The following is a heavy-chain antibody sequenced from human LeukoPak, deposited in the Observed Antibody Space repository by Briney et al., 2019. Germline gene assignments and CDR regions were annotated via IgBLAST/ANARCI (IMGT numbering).Heavy chain of an antibody. D-gene: IGHD6-19*01. V-gene: IGHV3-7*04. CDR1: GFTFSSYW. Sequence: GGSLRLSCAASGFTFSSYWMSWVRQAPGKGLEWVANIKQDGSEKYYVGSVKGRFTISRDNAKNSLDLQMNSLRAEDTDVYYCARSQQWLPPYYFDCWGQGTLVTVSS. J-gene: IGHJ4*02. CDR3: ARSQQWLPPYYFDC. CDR2: IKQDGSEK.